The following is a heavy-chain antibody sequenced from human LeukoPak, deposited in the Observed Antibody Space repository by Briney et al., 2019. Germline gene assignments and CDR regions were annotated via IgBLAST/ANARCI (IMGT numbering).Heavy chain of an antibody. CDR3: ARRPPGYSSSRGGFDP. J-gene: IGHJ5*02. V-gene: IGHV4-39*01. CDR2: IYYSGST. CDR1: GGSISSSSYY. Sequence: SETLSLTCTVSGGSISSSSYYWGWIRQPPGKGLEWIGSIYYSGSTYYNPSLKSRVTISVDTSKNQFSLKLSSVTAADTAVYYCARRPPGYSSSRGGFDPWGQGTLVTVSS. D-gene: IGHD6-13*01.